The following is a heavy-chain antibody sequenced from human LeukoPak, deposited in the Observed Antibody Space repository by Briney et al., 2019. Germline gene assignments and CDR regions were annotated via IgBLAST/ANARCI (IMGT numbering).Heavy chain of an antibody. Sequence: QPGGSLRLSCAASGFTFSSYGMHWVRQAPGKGLEFVSAIDRNGVGTYYANSVQGRFTISRDNSKNTLYLQMGSLRPEDMAIYFCARNGAVGTTNYFYMDVWGKGTTVTISS. D-gene: IGHD1-26*01. J-gene: IGHJ6*03. V-gene: IGHV3-64*01. CDR1: GFTFSSYG. CDR3: ARNGAVGTTNYFYMDV. CDR2: IDRNGVGT.